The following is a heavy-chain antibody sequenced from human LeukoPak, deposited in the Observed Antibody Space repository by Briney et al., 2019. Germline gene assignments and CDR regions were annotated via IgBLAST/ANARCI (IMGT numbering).Heavy chain of an antibody. D-gene: IGHD1-1*01. CDR2: ITGSGGGT. Sequence: GGSLRLSCAASGFTFSNYAMSWVRQAPGKGLEWVSSITGSGGGTYYADSVKGRFTISRDNAKNSLYLQMNSLRAEDTAVYYCARWNDYWGQGTLVTVSS. J-gene: IGHJ4*02. CDR1: GFTFSNYA. V-gene: IGHV3-23*01. CDR3: ARWNDY.